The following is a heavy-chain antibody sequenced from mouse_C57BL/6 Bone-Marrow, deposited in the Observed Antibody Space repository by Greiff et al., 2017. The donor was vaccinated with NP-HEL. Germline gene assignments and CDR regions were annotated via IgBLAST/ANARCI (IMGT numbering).Heavy chain of an antibody. CDR3: ARQEYYGFDY. Sequence: EVKVEESGGGLVQPGGSLKLSCAASGFTFSDYYMYWVRQTPEKRLEWVAYISNGGGSTYYPDTVKGRFTISRDNAKNTLYLQMSRLKSEDTAMYYCARQEYYGFDYWGQGTTLTVSS. CDR1: GFTFSDYY. J-gene: IGHJ2*01. V-gene: IGHV5-12*01. CDR2: ISNGGGST. D-gene: IGHD1-1*01.